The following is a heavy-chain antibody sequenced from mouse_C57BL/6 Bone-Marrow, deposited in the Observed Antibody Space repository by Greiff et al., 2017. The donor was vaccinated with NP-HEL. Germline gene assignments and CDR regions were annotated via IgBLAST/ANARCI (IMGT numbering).Heavy chain of an antibody. J-gene: IGHJ3*01. CDR2: IDHNGGGT. CDR1: GYTFTSYW. V-gene: IGHV1-72*01. Sequence: QVQLQQPGAELVKPGASVKLSCKASGYTFTSYWMHWVKQRPGQGLEWIGRIDHNGGGTKYNEKVKSKATMTIDKPTSTAYMQFSSLTSEDAAVCDCARRGLAYWGQGTRVTVSA. CDR3: ARRGLAY.